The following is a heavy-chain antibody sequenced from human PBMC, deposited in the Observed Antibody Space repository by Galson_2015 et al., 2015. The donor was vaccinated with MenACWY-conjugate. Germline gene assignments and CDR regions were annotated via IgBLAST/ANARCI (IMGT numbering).Heavy chain of an antibody. J-gene: IGHJ4*02. D-gene: IGHD1-26*01. CDR1: GFTFSSYA. Sequence: SLRLSCAASGFTFSSYAMSWVRQAPGKGLEWVSAISGSGGSTYYADSVKGRFIISRDNSKNTLYLQMNSLRAEDTAVYYCAKDMGALGGSDYWGQGTLVTVSS. CDR3: AKDMGALGGSDY. V-gene: IGHV3-23*01. CDR2: ISGSGGST.